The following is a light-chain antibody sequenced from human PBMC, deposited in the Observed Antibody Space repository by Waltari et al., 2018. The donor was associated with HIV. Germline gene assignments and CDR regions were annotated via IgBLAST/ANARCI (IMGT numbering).Light chain of an antibody. CDR2: RNN. CDR1: SSTIGSNY. CDR3: AAWDDSLSGVV. Sequence: QSVLTQPPSASGTPGQRVPIPSSGSSSTIGSNYVYWYQQLPGTAPKLLIYRNNQRPSGVPDRFSGSKSGTSASLVISGLRSEDEADYYCAAWDDSLSGVVFGGGTKLTVL. J-gene: IGLJ2*01. V-gene: IGLV1-47*01.